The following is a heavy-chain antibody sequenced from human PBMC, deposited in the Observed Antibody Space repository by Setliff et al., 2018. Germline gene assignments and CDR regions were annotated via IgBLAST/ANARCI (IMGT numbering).Heavy chain of an antibody. Sequence: PSETLSLTCAVSGYSISSGNYYWGWIRQPPGKGLEWIGSIYYSGSTYYNPSLKSRVTISVDTSKNQFSLTLSSVTAADTAVYYCAREWGSNGWAFDIWGQGTMVTVSS. CDR3: AREWGSNGWAFDI. J-gene: IGHJ3*02. D-gene: IGHD3-16*01. CDR1: GYSISSGNYY. CDR2: IYYSGST. V-gene: IGHV4-39*07.